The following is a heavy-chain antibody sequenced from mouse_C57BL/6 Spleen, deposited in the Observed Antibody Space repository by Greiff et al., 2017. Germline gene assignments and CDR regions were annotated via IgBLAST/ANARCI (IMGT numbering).Heavy chain of an antibody. CDR3: ARIYHGNYVFDY. CDR1: GFTLTSYS. V-gene: IGHV2-9-1*01. CDR2: IWTGGGP. D-gene: IGHD2-1*01. J-gene: IGHJ2*01. Sequence: VQLQESGPGLVAPSQCLSISCTVSGFTLTSYSISWVRPPPGQGLEWLGVIWTGGGPNYNSALKPRLSISKDNSKSQVFLKINSLQTEDTARYYCARIYHGNYVFDYWGQGTTLTVSS.